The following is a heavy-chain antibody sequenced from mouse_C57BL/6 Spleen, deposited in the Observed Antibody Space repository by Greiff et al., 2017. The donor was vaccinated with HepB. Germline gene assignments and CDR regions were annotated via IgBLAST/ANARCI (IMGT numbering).Heavy chain of an antibody. CDR1: GFTFSDYG. V-gene: IGHV5-17*01. D-gene: IGHD1-1*02. J-gene: IGHJ4*01. Sequence: EVQLVESGGGLVKPGGSLKLSCAASGFTFSDYGMHWVRQAPEKGLEWVAYISSGSSTIYYADTVKGRFTISRDNAKNTLFLQMTSLRSEDTAMYYCARPTPYGEYAMDYWGQGTSVTVSS. CDR2: ISSGSSTI. CDR3: ARPTPYGEYAMDY.